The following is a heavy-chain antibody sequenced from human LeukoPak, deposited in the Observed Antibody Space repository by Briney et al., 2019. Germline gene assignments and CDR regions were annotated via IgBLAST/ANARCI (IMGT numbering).Heavy chain of an antibody. CDR2: IYSGGST. V-gene: IGHV3-66*02. D-gene: IGHD5-24*01. Sequence: GGSLRLSCAASGFTVSSNYMSWVRQAPGKGLEWVSVIYSGGSTYYADSVKGRFTISRDNSKNTLYLQMNSLRAEDTAVYYCARVARDGHNYQDYWGQGTLVTVSS. CDR3: ARVARDGHNYQDY. CDR1: GFTVSSNY. J-gene: IGHJ4*02.